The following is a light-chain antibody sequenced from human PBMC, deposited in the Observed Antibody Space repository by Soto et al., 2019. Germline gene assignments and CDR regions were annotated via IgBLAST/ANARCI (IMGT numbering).Light chain of an antibody. CDR1: QSVSSSY. Sequence: EIVLTQSPGTLSLSPGERATLSCRASQSVSSSYLAWYQQKPGQAPRLLIYGASSRATGIPDRFSGSGSGTDFTLTISRLEPEDCAVYSCQQYGSSLYTFGQGTELEIK. V-gene: IGKV3-20*01. J-gene: IGKJ2*01. CDR3: QQYGSSLYT. CDR2: GAS.